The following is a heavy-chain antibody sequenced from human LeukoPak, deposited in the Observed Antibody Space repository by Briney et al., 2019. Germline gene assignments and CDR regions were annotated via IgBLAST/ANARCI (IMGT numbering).Heavy chain of an antibody. J-gene: IGHJ4*02. V-gene: IGHV4-34*01. CDR3: ARGQGTVTTH. CDR2: INHSGSA. Sequence: PSGTLSLTCAVSGGAFSGYYCIWIRQPPSTGLEWIGEINHSGSANYSPSLSSRVTISLDMSENQFSLKLTSVTAADTAVYYCARGQGTVTTHWGQGTLVTVSS. CDR1: GGAFSGYY. D-gene: IGHD4-17*01.